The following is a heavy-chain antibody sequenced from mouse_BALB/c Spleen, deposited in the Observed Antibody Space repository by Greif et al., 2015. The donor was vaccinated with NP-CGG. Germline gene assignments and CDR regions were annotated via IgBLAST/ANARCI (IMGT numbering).Heavy chain of an antibody. Sequence: VQLQQSGAELVKPGASVKLSCTASGFNIKDTYMHWVKQRPEQGLEWIGRIDPANGNTKYDPKFQGKATITADTSSNTAYLQLSSLTSDDTAVYYCALMRQRGRGFDYWGQGTTLTVSS. V-gene: IGHV14-3*02. D-gene: IGHD2-3*01. CDR3: ALMRQRGRGFDY. J-gene: IGHJ2*01. CDR1: GFNIKDTY. CDR2: IDPANGNT.